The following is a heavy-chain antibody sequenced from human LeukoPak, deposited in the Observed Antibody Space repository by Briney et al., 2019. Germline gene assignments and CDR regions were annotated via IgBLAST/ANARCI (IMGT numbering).Heavy chain of an antibody. Sequence: ASVKVSCKASGYTFTGYYMHWVRQAPGQGLEWMGWISPNSGGANYAQKFQGRVTMTRDTSISTAYMELSRLRSDDTAMYYCARDRGIAVASTPDYWGQGTLVTVSS. V-gene: IGHV1-2*02. CDR1: GYTFTGYY. CDR2: ISPNSGGA. J-gene: IGHJ4*02. D-gene: IGHD6-19*01. CDR3: ARDRGIAVASTPDY.